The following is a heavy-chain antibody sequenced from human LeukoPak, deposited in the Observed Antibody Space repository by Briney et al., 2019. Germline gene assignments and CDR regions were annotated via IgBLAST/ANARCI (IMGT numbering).Heavy chain of an antibody. CDR3: ARVSNWQYYGMDV. CDR2: IYYSGGT. J-gene: IGHJ6*02. CDR1: GGSISSGGYY. V-gene: IGHV4-61*08. Sequence: SETLSLTCTVSGGSISSGGYYWSWIRQPPGKGLEWIGYIYYSGGTNYNPSLKSRVTISVDTSKNQFSLKLSSVTAADTAVYYCARVSNWQYYGMDVWGQGTTVTVSS. D-gene: IGHD1-20*01.